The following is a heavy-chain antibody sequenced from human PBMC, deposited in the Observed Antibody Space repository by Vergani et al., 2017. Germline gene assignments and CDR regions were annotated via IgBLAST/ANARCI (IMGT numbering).Heavy chain of an antibody. Sequence: EVQLVESGGGLVQPGRSLRLSCAASGFTFDDYAMHWVRQAPGKGLEWVSGISWNSGSIGYADSVKGRFTISRDNAKNSLYLQMNSLRAEDTALYYCAKDRGKYYYYMDVWGKGTTVTVSS. CDR3: AKDRGKYYYYMDV. V-gene: IGHV3-9*01. CDR2: ISWNSGSI. D-gene: IGHD3-10*01. CDR1: GFTFDDYA. J-gene: IGHJ6*03.